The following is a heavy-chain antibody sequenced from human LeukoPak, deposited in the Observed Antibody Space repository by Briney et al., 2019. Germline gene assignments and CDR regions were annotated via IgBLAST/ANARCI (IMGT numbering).Heavy chain of an antibody. D-gene: IGHD2-2*01. Sequence: SVTVSCKASGDILRTYALSWVRQVPGQGLEWMGGIIPLFGTANYAQRFQGRLTISTDDSTTTAYMELSSLTSGDTAVYYCARSKLPAALIDAFHFWGQGTLVTVSS. V-gene: IGHV1-69*05. CDR3: ARSKLPAALIDAFHF. CDR1: GDILRTYA. CDR2: IIPLFGTA. J-gene: IGHJ3*01.